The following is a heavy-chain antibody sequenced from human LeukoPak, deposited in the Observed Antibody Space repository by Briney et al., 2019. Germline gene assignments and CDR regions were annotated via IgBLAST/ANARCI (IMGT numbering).Heavy chain of an antibody. CDR3: ASASSGSYADDAFDI. CDR2: IYYSGST. Sequence: SETLSLTCTVSGGSISDSNYYWGWIRQPPGKGLEWIGSIYYSGSTYYNPSLKSRVTISVDTSKNQFSLKLSSVTAADTAVYYCASASSGSYADDAFDIWGQGTMVTVSS. J-gene: IGHJ3*02. CDR1: GGSISDSNYY. V-gene: IGHV4-39*01. D-gene: IGHD3-10*01.